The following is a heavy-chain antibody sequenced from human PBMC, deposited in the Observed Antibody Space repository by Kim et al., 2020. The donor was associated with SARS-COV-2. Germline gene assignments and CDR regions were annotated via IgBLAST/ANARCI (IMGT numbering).Heavy chain of an antibody. D-gene: IGHD5-12*01. CDR1: GFTFSDYY. CDR3: ARDLIVTARGYSGYGVVGY. V-gene: IGHV3-11*01. J-gene: IGHJ4*02. CDR2: ISSSGSTI. Sequence: GGSLRLSCAASGFTFSDYYMSWIRQAPGKGLEWVSYISSSGSTIYYADSVKGRFTISRDNAKNSLYLQMNSLRAEDTAVYYCARDLIVTARGYSGYGVVGYWGQGTLVTVSS.